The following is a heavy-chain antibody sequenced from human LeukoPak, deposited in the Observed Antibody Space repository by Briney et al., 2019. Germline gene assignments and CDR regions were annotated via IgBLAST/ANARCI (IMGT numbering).Heavy chain of an antibody. CDR1: GFTVSSSY. Sequence: GGSLRLSCAASGFTVSSSYMSWVRQAPGKGLEWVSMLYSGGTTYYADSVKGRFTISRDNSKNSLYLQMNSLRAEDTAVYYCAREPTDDEVGLTHDGFDYWGQGTLVTDSS. CDR3: AREPTDDEVGLTHDGFDY. D-gene: IGHD1-26*01. V-gene: IGHV3-53*01. CDR2: LYSGGTT. J-gene: IGHJ4*02.